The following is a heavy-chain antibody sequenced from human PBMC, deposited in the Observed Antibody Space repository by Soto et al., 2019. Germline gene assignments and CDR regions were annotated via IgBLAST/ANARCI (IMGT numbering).Heavy chain of an antibody. CDR3: AKGNGHAANSRGELDY. CDR2: TSGSGGST. J-gene: IGHJ4*02. Sequence: EVKLLESGGGLVHPGGSLRLSCATSGFTFSSYGMSWVRQAPGKGLEWVSGTSGSGGSTYYADSVKGRFTMSRDRSKNTVYLQMSSLSTEDTALYYCAKGNGHAANSRGELDYWGLGTQVIVSS. V-gene: IGHV3-23*01. CDR1: GFTFSSYG. D-gene: IGHD2-15*01.